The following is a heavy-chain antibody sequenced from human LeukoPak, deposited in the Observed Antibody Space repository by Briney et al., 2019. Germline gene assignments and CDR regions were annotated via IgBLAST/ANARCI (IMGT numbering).Heavy chain of an antibody. Sequence: SETLSLPCTVSGGSISPYYWSWIRQPPGKGLEWLGYIYYSGNIDYNPSLKSRVAISVDTSKNQFSLKLSSVTAADTAVYYCARSTGSTMFIDYWGQGTLVTVSS. J-gene: IGHJ4*02. CDR3: ARSTGSTMFIDY. V-gene: IGHV4-59*01. D-gene: IGHD3-10*02. CDR1: GGSISPYY. CDR2: IYYSGNI.